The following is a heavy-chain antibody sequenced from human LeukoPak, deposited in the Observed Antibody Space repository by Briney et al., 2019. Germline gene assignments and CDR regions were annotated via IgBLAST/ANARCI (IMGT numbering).Heavy chain of an antibody. CDR1: GGTFSSYA. D-gene: IGHD6-13*01. CDR2: IIPILGIA. Sequence: LRASVKVSCKASGGTFSSYAISWVRQAPGQGLEWMGRIIPILGIANYAQKFQGRVTITADKSTSTAYMELSSLRSEDTAVYYCARGGLGPQLAGVMDVWGQGTTVTVSS. J-gene: IGHJ6*02. CDR3: ARGGLGPQLAGVMDV. V-gene: IGHV1-69*04.